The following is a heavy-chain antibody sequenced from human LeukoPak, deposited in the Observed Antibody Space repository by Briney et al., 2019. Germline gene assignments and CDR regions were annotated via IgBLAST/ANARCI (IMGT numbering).Heavy chain of an antibody. J-gene: IGHJ6*02. D-gene: IGHD6-13*01. CDR3: AKEGIYYYGMDV. CDR2: ISGDGGST. V-gene: IGHV3-43*02. CDR1: GFTFDDSA. Sequence: GGSLRLSCAASGFTFDDSAMHWVRQAPGKGLEWVPLISGDGGSTYYADSVKGRFTLSRDNSKNSLYLQMNSLTTEDTALYYCAKEGIYYYGMDVWGQGTTVIVSS.